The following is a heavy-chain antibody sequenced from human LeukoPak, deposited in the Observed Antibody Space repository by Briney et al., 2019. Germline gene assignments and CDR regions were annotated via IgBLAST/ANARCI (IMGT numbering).Heavy chain of an antibody. J-gene: IGHJ6*04. D-gene: IGHD4-17*01. CDR1: GFTLSSYS. Sequence: GGSLRLSCAASGFTLSSYSMNWVRQAPGKELEWVSSISSSSSYIYYADSVKGRFTISRDNAKNSLYLQMNSLRAEDTAVYYCARDIYGAVDYYYGMDVWGKGTTVTVSS. V-gene: IGHV3-21*01. CDR2: ISSSSSYI. CDR3: ARDIYGAVDYYYGMDV.